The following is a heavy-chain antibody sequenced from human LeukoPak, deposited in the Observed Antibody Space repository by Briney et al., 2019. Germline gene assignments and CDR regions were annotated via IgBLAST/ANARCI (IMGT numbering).Heavy chain of an antibody. J-gene: IGHJ4*02. CDR1: KFTFNTYS. D-gene: IGHD3-10*01. Sequence: GGSLRLSCAASKFTFNTYSMNWLRQAPGKGLEWLASISGGGVYKFYGASVKGRFTISRDNAKNSLYLQMNSLRAEDTAVYYCARSSRNPVLWFGELFDYWGQGTLVTVSS. V-gene: IGHV3-21*01. CDR3: ARSSRNPVLWFGELFDY. CDR2: ISGGGVYK.